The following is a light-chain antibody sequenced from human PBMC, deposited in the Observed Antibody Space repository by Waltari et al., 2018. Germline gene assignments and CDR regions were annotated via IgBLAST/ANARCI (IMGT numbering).Light chain of an antibody. CDR2: GTS. Sequence: QSVLTQPPPVSGAPVQRVTIPFPGSCPTLGAGYAVHWYQQLPRAAPKLLSYGTSSRPLGVPDRFFGSTSGTSASLAITGLQAEDEAVYYCQSYDTSLSVVFGGGTKLTVL. V-gene: IGLV1-40*01. CDR3: QSYDTSLSVV. J-gene: IGLJ3*02. CDR1: CPTLGAGYA.